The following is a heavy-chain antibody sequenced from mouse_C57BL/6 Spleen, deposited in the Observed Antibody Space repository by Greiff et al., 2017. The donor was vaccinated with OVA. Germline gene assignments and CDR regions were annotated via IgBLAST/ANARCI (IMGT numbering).Heavy chain of an antibody. V-gene: IGHV1-72*01. CDR2: IYPNSGGT. CDR3: ARRDGDVGFDY. Sequence: VQLQQPGAELVKPGASVKLTCKASGYTFTSYWMHWVQQRPGRGLEWIGRIYPNSGGTKYNAKFKSKTTLTVDNPSSTAYMQLSSLTSEDSAVYYCARRDGDVGFDYWGQGTTLTVSS. CDR1: GYTFTSYW. D-gene: IGHD3-3*01. J-gene: IGHJ2*01.